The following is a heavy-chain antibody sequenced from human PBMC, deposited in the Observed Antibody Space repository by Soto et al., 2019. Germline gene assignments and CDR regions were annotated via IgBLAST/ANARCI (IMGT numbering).Heavy chain of an antibody. D-gene: IGHD3-10*01. J-gene: IGHJ4*02. Sequence: EVQLVESGGGLVQPGGSLRLSCAVSGFTFSSFWMHWVRQAPGEGLVWVSRINTDGSSTSYADSVKGRYTISRDNAKNTLYLQMNSLSVEDTAMYYGAKRGVDVFGLPYWGQGTVVTVSS. CDR2: INTDGSST. V-gene: IGHV3-74*01. CDR1: GFTFSSFW. CDR3: AKRGVDVFGLPY.